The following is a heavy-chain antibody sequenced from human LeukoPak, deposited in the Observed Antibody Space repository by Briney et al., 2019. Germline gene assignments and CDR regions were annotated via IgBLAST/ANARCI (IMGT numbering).Heavy chain of an antibody. CDR1: GFTFSSYA. CDR2: INSNGGNR. D-gene: IGHD6-6*01. J-gene: IGHJ6*03. V-gene: IGHV3-64*02. CDR3: ARARLKGSSSASYQYYYMDL. Sequence: GGSLRLSCAASGFTFSSYAMHWVRQAPGKGLEYVSAINSNGGNRHYADSVKGRFSISRDNSKNTLCLQMGSLRVEDMAVYYCARARLKGSSSASYQYYYMDLWGKGTTVTVSS.